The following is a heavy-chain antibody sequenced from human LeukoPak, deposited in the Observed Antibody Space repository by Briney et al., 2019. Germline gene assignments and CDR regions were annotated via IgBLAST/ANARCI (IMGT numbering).Heavy chain of an antibody. CDR3: AAELEMATDAFGI. D-gene: IGHD5-24*01. J-gene: IGHJ3*02. CDR2: IVVGSGNT. CDR1: GFTFTTSA. Sequence: SVKVSCKASGFTFTTSAMQWVRQARGQRPEWIGWIVVGSGNTNYAQKFQDRVTITRDKSTGTAYMELSRLRSDDTAVYYCAAELEMATDAFGIWGQGTMVTVSS. V-gene: IGHV1-58*02.